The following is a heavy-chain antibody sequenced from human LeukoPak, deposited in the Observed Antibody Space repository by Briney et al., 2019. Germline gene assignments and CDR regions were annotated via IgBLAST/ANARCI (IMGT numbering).Heavy chain of an antibody. V-gene: IGHV4-61*01. CDR1: GVSVSSGSYY. CDR3: ASEGYSSSWTHTFDY. Sequence: SETLSLTCTVSGVSVSSGSYYWSWIRQPPGKGLEWIGYIYYSGSTNYNPSLKSRVTISVDTSKNQFSLKLSSVTAADTAVYYCASEGYSSSWTHTFDYWGQGTLVTVSS. CDR2: IYYSGST. D-gene: IGHD6-13*01. J-gene: IGHJ4*02.